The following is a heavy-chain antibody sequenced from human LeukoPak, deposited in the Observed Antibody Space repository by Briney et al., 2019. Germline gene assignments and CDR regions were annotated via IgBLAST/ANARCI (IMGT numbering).Heavy chain of an antibody. CDR2: ISSSSSYI. CDR3: ARVTEAPYYFDY. Sequence: GGSLRLSCAASGFTFSSYSMNWVRQAPGRGLEWVSSISSSSSYIYYADSVKGRFTISRDNAKNSLYLQMNSLRAEDTAVYYCARVTEAPYYFDYWGQGTLVTVSS. V-gene: IGHV3-21*01. J-gene: IGHJ4*02. CDR1: GFTFSSYS.